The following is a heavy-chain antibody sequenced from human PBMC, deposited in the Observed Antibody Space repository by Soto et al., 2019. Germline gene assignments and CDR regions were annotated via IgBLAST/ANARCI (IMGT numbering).Heavy chain of an antibody. CDR3: ARGGSRFYAMDV. CDR1: GGSISSGGYS. CDR2: IYHTGTT. V-gene: IGHV4-30-2*01. Sequence: QVQLQESGSGLVKPSQTLSLTCAVSGGSISSGGYSWSWIRQPPGKGLEWIGHIYHTGTTHYNPSLRSRVTISVDMSKTQFSLKMNSVTAADPAVYYCARGGSRFYAMDVWGQGTTVTVSS. J-gene: IGHJ6*02.